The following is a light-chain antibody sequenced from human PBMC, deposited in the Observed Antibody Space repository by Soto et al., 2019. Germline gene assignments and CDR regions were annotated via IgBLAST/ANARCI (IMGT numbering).Light chain of an antibody. CDR3: SSFTGTNYV. Sequence: QSALTQPASVSGSPGQSITISCTGTISDVGGNNFVSWYQQYPGKAPKLMICNVSNRPSGVSNRFSGSKSGNTASLTISGLQAEDEADYYCSSFTGTNYVFGTGTKVAVL. V-gene: IGLV2-14*01. CDR1: ISDVGGNNF. J-gene: IGLJ1*01. CDR2: NVS.